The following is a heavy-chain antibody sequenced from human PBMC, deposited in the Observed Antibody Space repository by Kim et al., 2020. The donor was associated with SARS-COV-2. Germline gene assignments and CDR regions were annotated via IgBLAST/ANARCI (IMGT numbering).Heavy chain of an antibody. CDR1: GFTVSSNY. V-gene: IGHV3-53*01. Sequence: GGSLRLSCAASGFTVSSNYMSWVRQAPGKGLEWVSVIYSGGSTYYADSVKGRFTISRDNSKNTLYLQMNSLRAEDTAVYYCASICGDCYHYYYYGMDVWGQGTTVTVSS. CDR2: IYSGGST. CDR3: ASICGDCYHYYYYGMDV. J-gene: IGHJ6*02. D-gene: IGHD2-21*02.